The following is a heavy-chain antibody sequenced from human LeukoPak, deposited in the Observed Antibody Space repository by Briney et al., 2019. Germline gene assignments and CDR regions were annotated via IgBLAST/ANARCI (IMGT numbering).Heavy chain of an antibody. CDR2: VYPDGRT. D-gene: IGHD4-17*01. Sequence: GGSLRLSCAVSGFTVTDNYMSWVRQAPGKGLQWVSVVYPDGRTYYADSVKGRFTISRDNSRNTLLLQLNSLRAVDTAVYYCARTNPVYGDYDYWGQGTLVTVSS. CDR3: ARTNPVYGDYDY. CDR1: GFTVTDNY. J-gene: IGHJ4*02. V-gene: IGHV3-53*01.